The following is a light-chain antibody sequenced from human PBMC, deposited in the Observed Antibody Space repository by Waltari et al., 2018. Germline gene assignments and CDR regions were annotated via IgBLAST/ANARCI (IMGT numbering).Light chain of an antibody. CDR2: DAS. CDR1: QSFSRA. V-gene: IGKV3-20*01. CDR3: QHYVRLPVT. Sequence: EIVLTQYPGHLSLSPGERATLSCRASQSFSRALAWYQQKPGQATRLLIYDASTRAIGIPDRFSGGGSGTDFSLTISRLEPEDFAVYYCQHYVRLPVTFGQGTTVEIK. J-gene: IGKJ1*01.